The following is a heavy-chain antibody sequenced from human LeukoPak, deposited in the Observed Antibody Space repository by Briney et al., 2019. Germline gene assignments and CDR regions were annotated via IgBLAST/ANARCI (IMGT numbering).Heavy chain of an antibody. V-gene: IGHV3-48*03. D-gene: IGHD5-12*01. Sequence: GGALRLSCAASGLSFSSFEMTWVRQAPGKGLEWVSYISGSGGDIFYADSVKGRFTISRDNAKNSLYLQMNSLRAEDTAVYYCARWGHSDYGSFPTKFDYWGQGTLVTGSS. CDR2: ISGSGGDI. CDR1: GLSFSSFE. J-gene: IGHJ4*02. CDR3: ARWGHSDYGSFPTKFDY.